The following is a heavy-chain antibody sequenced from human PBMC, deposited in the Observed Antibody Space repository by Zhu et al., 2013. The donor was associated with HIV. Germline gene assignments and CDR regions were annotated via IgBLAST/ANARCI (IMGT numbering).Heavy chain of an antibody. Sequence: QVQLVQSGAEVKKPGASVKVSCKASGYTFTSYDINWVRQAPGQGLEWMGWINPNSGGTNYAQKFQGWVTMTRDTSISTAYMELSRLRSDDTAVYYCARARVNNYYYYYGMDVWGPRDHGHRLL. CDR1: GYTFTSYD. J-gene: IGHJ6*01. D-gene: IGHD1-20*01. CDR3: ARARVNNYYYYYGMDV. CDR2: INPNSGGT. V-gene: IGHV1-2*04.